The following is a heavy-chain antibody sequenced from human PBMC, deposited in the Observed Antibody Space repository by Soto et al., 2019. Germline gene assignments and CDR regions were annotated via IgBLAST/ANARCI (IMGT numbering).Heavy chain of an antibody. CDR2: ISAYNGNT. D-gene: IGHD1-26*01. Sequence: GASVKVSCKASGYTFTSYGISWVRQAPGQGLEWMGWISAYNGNTNYAQKLQGRVTMTTDTSTSTAYMEPRSLRSDDTAVYYCARGRSIVGATYFPGGWFDPWGQGTLVTVSS. J-gene: IGHJ5*02. V-gene: IGHV1-18*01. CDR1: GYTFTSYG. CDR3: ARGRSIVGATYFPGGWFDP.